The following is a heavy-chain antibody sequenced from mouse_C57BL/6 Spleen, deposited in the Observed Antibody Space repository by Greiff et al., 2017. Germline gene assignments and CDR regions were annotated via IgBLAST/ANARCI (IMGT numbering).Heavy chain of an antibody. Sequence: EVQRVESGGGLVKPGGSLKLSCAASGFTFSSYTMSWVRQTPEKRLEWVATISGGGGNTYYPDSVKGRFTISRDNAKNTLYLQMSSLRSEDTAMYCCAGEGGYLDDWGQGTTLTVSS. J-gene: IGHJ2*01. CDR3: AGEGGYLDD. CDR2: ISGGGGNT. V-gene: IGHV5-9*04. CDR1: GFTFSSYT.